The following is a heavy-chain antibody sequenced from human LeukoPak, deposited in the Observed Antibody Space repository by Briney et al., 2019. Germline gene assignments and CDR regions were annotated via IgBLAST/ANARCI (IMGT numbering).Heavy chain of an antibody. D-gene: IGHD3-10*02. Sequence: PGGSLRLSCAASGFTFSSYEMNWVRQAPGKGLEWASYISSSGSTIYYADSVKGRFTISGGNAKNSLYLQMNSLRAEDTAVYYCAELGITMIGGVWGKGTTVTISS. CDR3: AELGITMIGGV. J-gene: IGHJ6*04. CDR1: GFTFSSYE. CDR2: ISSSGSTI. V-gene: IGHV3-48*03.